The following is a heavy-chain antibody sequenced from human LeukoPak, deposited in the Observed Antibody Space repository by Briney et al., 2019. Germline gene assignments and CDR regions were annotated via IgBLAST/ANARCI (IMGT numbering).Heavy chain of an antibody. D-gene: IGHD3-22*01. Sequence: SETLSLTCTVSGGSITNYYWSWIRQPPGKGLEWIGYIHYSGSTKYKSSLKSRVTISVDTSKNQFSLKLNSVTAADTAVYYCARDNTGYYYDSSGYYHDAFDIWGQGTTVTVSS. J-gene: IGHJ3*02. CDR1: GGSITNYY. CDR2: IHYSGST. CDR3: ARDNTGYYYDSSGYYHDAFDI. V-gene: IGHV4-59*01.